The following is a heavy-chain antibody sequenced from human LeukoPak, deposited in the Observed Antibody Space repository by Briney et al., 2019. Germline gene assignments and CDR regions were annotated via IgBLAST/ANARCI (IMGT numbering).Heavy chain of an antibody. J-gene: IGHJ4*02. D-gene: IGHD2-2*01. CDR3: ARRRYCSSTSCPIDY. V-gene: IGHV5-51*01. CDR1: GYSFTSYW. Sequence: GESLKISCTGSGYSFTSYWIGWVRQMPGKGLEWMWIIYPGDSDTRYSPSFQGQVTISADKSISTAYLQWSSLKASDTAMYYCARRRYCSSTSCPIDYWGQGTLVTVSS. CDR2: IYPGDSDT.